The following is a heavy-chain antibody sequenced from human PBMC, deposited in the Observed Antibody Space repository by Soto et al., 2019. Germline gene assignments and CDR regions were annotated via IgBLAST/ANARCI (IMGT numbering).Heavy chain of an antibody. D-gene: IGHD6-13*01. Sequence: PSETLSLTCTFSGFSISSYYWSWIRQPPGKGLEWIGYIYYSGSTSYNPSLKSRVTISVDTSKNQFSLKLTSVTAADTAVYYCARENSSSWKNYYYYYGMDVWGQGTTVTVSS. CDR2: IYYSGST. CDR1: GFSISSYY. J-gene: IGHJ6*02. V-gene: IGHV4-59*01. CDR3: ARENSSSWKNYYYYYGMDV.